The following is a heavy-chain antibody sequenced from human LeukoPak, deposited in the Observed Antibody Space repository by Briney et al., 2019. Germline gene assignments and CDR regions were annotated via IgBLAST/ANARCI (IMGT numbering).Heavy chain of an antibody. CDR3: ARQTVAGRSNWFDP. Sequence: SETLSLTCTVAGGSISSYYWSWIRQPPGKGLEWIGYIYYSGSTNYNPSLKSRVTISVDTSKNQFSLKLSSVTAADTAVYYCARQTVAGRSNWFDPWGQGTLVTVSS. CDR2: IYYSGST. V-gene: IGHV4-59*01. J-gene: IGHJ5*02. D-gene: IGHD6-19*01. CDR1: GGSISSYY.